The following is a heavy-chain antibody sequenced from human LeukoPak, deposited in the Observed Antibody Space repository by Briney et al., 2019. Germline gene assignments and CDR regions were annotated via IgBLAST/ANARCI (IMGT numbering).Heavy chain of an antibody. CDR1: VDSFSGYY. V-gene: IGHV4-34*01. CDR2: YNHSRST. J-gene: IGHJ4*02. Sequence: PSETLFLTCAVHVDSFSGYYWSWIPRPPGKVLGWIEEYNHSRSTYYKPSLKSRLTISLDTPQNQHSLELTSVSAPGPAVYCCAILRAAIYGTNSPQRYFDYWGQGTLVSVSS. CDR3: AILRAAIYGTNSPQRYFDY. D-gene: IGHD2-2*02.